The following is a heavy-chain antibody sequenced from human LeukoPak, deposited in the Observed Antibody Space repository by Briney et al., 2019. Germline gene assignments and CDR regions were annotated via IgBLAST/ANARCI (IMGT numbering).Heavy chain of an antibody. J-gene: IGHJ4*02. CDR3: AASYFYDGIRYFDY. V-gene: IGHV4-59*08. D-gene: IGHD3-22*01. CDR2: IYYTGST. CDR1: GGSITSYY. Sequence: KPSETLSLTCSVSGGSITSYYWSWIRQPPGKGLEWIGYIYYTGSTKSNPSLKSRVTISLDMSERQFSLKLSSVTAADTAIYYCAASYFYDGIRYFDYWGLGTLVTDSS.